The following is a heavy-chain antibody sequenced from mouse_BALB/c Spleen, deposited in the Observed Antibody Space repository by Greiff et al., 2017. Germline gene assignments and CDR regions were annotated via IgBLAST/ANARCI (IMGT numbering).Heavy chain of an antibody. D-gene: IGHD2-1*01. J-gene: IGHJ3*01. CDR2: IDPYNGGT. V-gene: IGHV1S135*01. Sequence: VQLKESGPELVKPGASVKVSCKASGYAFTSYNMYWVKQSHGKSLESIGYIDPYNGGTSYNQKFKGKATLTVDKSSSTAYMHLNSLTSEDSAVYYCARGLYGNYGVAYWGQGTLVTVSA. CDR1: GYAFTSYN. CDR3: ARGLYGNYGVAY.